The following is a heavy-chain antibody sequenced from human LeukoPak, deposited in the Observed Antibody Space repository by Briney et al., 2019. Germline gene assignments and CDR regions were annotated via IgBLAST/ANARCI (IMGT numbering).Heavy chain of an antibody. Sequence: SVKVSGKAFGGTFSSYAISWVGQPPGQGLEWLGGIIPTFGTANYAQKFQGRVTITADESTSTAYMELSSLRSEDTAVYYCARGGYYDTPNWFDPWGQGTLVTVSS. CDR1: GGTFSSYA. D-gene: IGHD3-22*01. V-gene: IGHV1-69*01. J-gene: IGHJ5*02. CDR2: IIPTFGTA. CDR3: ARGGYYDTPNWFDP.